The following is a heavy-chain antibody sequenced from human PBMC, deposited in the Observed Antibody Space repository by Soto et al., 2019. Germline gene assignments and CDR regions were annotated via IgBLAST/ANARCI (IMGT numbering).Heavy chain of an antibody. V-gene: IGHV4-59*08. D-gene: IGHD3-22*01. J-gene: IGHJ4*02. Sequence: SETLSLTCTVSGGSVSSHYWSWIRQPPGKGLEWIGKIDYSGSTNYNPSLKSRVTMSVDTSRSQFSLKLTSVTAMDTAVYFCERHSTWLLLSDYWGQGTLVTVSS. CDR1: GGSVSSHY. CDR3: ERHSTWLLLSDY. CDR2: IDYSGST.